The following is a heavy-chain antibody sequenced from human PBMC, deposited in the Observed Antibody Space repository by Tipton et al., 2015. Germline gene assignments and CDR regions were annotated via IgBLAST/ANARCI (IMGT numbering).Heavy chain of an antibody. D-gene: IGHD4-17*01. J-gene: IGHJ6*02. CDR3: ASRSDGKKYYYFGMDV. V-gene: IGHV1-69*06. Sequence: QVQLVQSGAEVKKPGSSVKVSCEASGGTFSNFAISWVRQAPGQGLEWIGGIIPVFGTAHYAQKFQGRVTITADKSTRTAYMELSSLRSEDTAVYYCASRSDGKKYYYFGMDVWGQGTTVTVSS. CDR2: IIPVFGTA. CDR1: GGTFSNFA.